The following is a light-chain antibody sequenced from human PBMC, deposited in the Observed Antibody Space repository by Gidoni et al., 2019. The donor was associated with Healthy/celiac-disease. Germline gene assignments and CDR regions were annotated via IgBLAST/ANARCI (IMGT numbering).Light chain of an antibody. Sequence: DIVLTQSPGTLSLSPGERATLSCRASQSVSSSYLAWYQQKPGQAPRLLIYGASSRATGIPERLSGSGSGKDFTLNISRLEPEDFAVYYCQQYGSSYTFGQGTKLEIK. V-gene: IGKV3-20*01. CDR2: GAS. CDR1: QSVSSSY. CDR3: QQYGSSYT. J-gene: IGKJ2*01.